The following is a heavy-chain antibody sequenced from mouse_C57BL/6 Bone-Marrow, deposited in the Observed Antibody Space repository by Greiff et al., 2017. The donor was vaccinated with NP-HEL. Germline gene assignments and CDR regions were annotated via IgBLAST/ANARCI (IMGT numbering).Heavy chain of an antibody. CDR2: IDPSDSYT. D-gene: IGHD2-4*01. V-gene: IGHV1-50*01. CDR1: GYTFTSYW. Sequence: QVQLKQPGAELVKPGASVKLSCKASGYTFTSYWMQWVKQRPGQGLEWIGEIDPSDSYTNYNQKFKGKATLTVDTSSSTAYMQLSSLTSEDSAVYYCARFPYDYDDAMDYWGQGTSVTVSS. CDR3: ARFPYDYDDAMDY. J-gene: IGHJ4*01.